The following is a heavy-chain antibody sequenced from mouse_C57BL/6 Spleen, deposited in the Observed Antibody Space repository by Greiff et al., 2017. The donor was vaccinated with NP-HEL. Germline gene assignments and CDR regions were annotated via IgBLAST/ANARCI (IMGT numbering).Heavy chain of an antibody. J-gene: IGHJ1*03. V-gene: IGHV1-26*01. CDR1: GYTFTDYY. CDR3: ARFFYDGYLPWYFDV. D-gene: IGHD2-3*01. CDR2: INPNNGGT. Sequence: EVQLQQSGPELVKPGASVKISCKASGYTFTDYYMNWVKQSHGKSLEWIGDINPNNGGTSYNQKFKGKATLTVDKSSSTAYMELRSLTSEDSAVYYCARFFYDGYLPWYFDVWGTGTTVTVSS.